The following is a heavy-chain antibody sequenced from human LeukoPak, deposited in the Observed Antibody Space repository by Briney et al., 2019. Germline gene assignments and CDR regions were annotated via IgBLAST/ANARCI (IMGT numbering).Heavy chain of an antibody. CDR2: ISSSSSTI. J-gene: IGHJ4*02. Sequence: GGSLRLSCAASGFTFSSYWMHWVRQAPGKGLVWVSYISSSSSTIYYADSVKGRFTISKDNAKNPLYPQMNSLRAEDTAVYYCARDAAVVGVDYWGQGTLVTVSS. CDR1: GFTFSSYW. D-gene: IGHD3-22*01. V-gene: IGHV3-48*01. CDR3: ARDAAVVGVDY.